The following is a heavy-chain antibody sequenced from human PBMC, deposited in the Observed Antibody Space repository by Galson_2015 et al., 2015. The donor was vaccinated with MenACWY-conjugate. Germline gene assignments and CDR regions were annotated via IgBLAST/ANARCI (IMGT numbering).Heavy chain of an antibody. Sequence: CAISGDSVSSNSAAWTWIRQSPARGLEWLGRTFYRSKWYNGYAVSVKSRITINPDTSKNQFSLQLTSVTPEDTAVYYCVRQVGHFDFWGQGTLVTVSS. D-gene: IGHD1-26*01. V-gene: IGHV6-1*01. J-gene: IGHJ4*02. CDR3: VRQVGHFDF. CDR2: TFYRSKWYN. CDR1: GDSVSSNSAA.